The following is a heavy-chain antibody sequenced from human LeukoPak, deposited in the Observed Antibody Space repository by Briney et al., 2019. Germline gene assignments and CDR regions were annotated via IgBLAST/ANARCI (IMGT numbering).Heavy chain of an antibody. Sequence: PSETLSLTCAVSGGSISSGTHYWNWIRQHPGQGLEWIGHIYNTGSAYYNPSLMSRVSISIDTSENQFSLKLSSVTAADTAVYYCASTHCASPSCYSYYYSGLDVWGQGTTVIVSS. D-gene: IGHD2-2*01. V-gene: IGHV4-31*11. CDR3: ASTHCASPSCYSYYYSGLDV. CDR2: IYNTGSA. CDR1: GGSISSGTHY. J-gene: IGHJ6*02.